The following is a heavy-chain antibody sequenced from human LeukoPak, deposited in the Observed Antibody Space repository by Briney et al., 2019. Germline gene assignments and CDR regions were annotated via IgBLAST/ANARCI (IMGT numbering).Heavy chain of an antibody. CDR3: ARRYDSSGYYYRPYDY. Sequence: SETLSLTCAVYGGSFSGYYWSWIRQPPGKGLEWIGEINHSGSISYNPSLKSRVTISVDTSKNQFSLKLSSVTAADTAVYYCARRYDSSGYYYRPYDYWGQGTLVTVSS. CDR1: GGSFSGYY. CDR2: INHSGSI. J-gene: IGHJ4*02. D-gene: IGHD3-22*01. V-gene: IGHV4-34*01.